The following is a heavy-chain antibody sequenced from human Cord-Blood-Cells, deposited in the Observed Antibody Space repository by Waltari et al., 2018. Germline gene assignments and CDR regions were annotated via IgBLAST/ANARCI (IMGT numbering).Heavy chain of an antibody. CDR2: IIPILGIA. J-gene: IGHJ4*02. CDR3: ARGGIFGVVIYYFDY. D-gene: IGHD3-3*01. Sequence: EWMGRIIPILGIANYAQKFQGRVTITADKSTSTAYMELSSLRSEDTAVYYCARGGIFGVVIYYFDYWGQGTLVTVSS. V-gene: IGHV1-69*04.